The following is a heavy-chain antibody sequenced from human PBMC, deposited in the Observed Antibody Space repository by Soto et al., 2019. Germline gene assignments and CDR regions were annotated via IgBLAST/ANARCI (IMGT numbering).Heavy chain of an antibody. V-gene: IGHV3-72*01. J-gene: IGHJ4*02. CDR1: GFTLSDHY. D-gene: IGHD3-22*01. Sequence: GGSLRLSCAASGFTLSDHYMDWVRQAPGKGLEWVGRTRNKANSYTTEYAASVKGRFTISRDESRDSLYLQMNSLKTEDTAVYYCACSTVGGSSGTYSSFDYWGQGTLVTVSS. CDR2: TRNKANSYTT. CDR3: ACSTVGGSSGTYSSFDY.